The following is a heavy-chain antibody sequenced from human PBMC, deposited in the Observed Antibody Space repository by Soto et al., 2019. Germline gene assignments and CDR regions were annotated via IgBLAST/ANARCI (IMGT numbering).Heavy chain of an antibody. Sequence: ETLSLTCTVSGGSISSYYWSWIRQPPGKGLEWIGYIYYSGSTNYNPSLKSRVTISVDTSKNQFSLKLSSVTAADTAVYYCARDHYYDSSGYYSWFDPWGQGTLVTVSS. J-gene: IGHJ5*02. CDR1: GGSISSYY. CDR2: IYYSGST. D-gene: IGHD3-22*01. V-gene: IGHV4-59*01. CDR3: ARDHYYDSSGYYSWFDP.